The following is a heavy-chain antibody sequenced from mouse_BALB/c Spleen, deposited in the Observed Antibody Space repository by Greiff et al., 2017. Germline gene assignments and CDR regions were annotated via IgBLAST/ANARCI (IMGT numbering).Heavy chain of an antibody. CDR2: IDPANGNT. J-gene: IGHJ3*01. V-gene: IGHV14-3*02. CDR1: GFNIKDTY. Sequence: DVKLVESGAELVKPGASVKLSCTASGFNIKDTYMHWVKQRPEQGLEWIGRIDPANGNTKYDPKFQGKATITADTSSNTAYLQLSSLTSEDTAVYYCALYDYWFAYWGQGTLVTVSA. CDR3: ALYDYWFAY. D-gene: IGHD2-4*01.